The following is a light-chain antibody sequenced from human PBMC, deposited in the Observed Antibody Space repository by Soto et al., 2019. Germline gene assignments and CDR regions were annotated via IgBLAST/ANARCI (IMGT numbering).Light chain of an antibody. Sequence: EIVMTQSPATLSVSPGERATLSCRASQSVSNKLVWYQQKPGQAPRLLIYAASTRATGIPARFSGSGSGTEFTLTISSLQSEDFAVYYCQQYNNWPRTFGQGTKVDIK. CDR2: AAS. J-gene: IGKJ1*01. V-gene: IGKV3-15*01. CDR1: QSVSNK. CDR3: QQYNNWPRT.